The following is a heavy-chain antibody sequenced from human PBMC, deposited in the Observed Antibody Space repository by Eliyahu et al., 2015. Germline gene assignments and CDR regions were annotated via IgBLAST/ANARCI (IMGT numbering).Heavy chain of an antibody. Sequence: EVQLVESGGGLVQPGGSLXLXCAASGFTXXTYSMNWVRQAPGKGLEWVSYISSSSSTIYFADSVKGRFTISRDNAKNSLYLQMNSLRDEDTAVYYCAREYSSSSGKAFDIWGQGTMVTVSS. CDR1: GFTXXTYS. D-gene: IGHD6-6*01. J-gene: IGHJ3*02. CDR2: ISSSSSTI. CDR3: AREYSSSSGKAFDI. V-gene: IGHV3-48*02.